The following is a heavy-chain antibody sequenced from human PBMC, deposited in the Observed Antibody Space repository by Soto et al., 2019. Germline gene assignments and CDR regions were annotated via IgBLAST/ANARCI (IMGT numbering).Heavy chain of an antibody. CDR3: AKPDNSGSHHLDC. V-gene: IGHV3-30*18. J-gene: IGHJ4*02. CDR2: ITDDGLRK. CDR1: GFTFSNYG. D-gene: IGHD1-26*01. Sequence: QVQLVESGGGVVQPGRSLRLSCAASGFTFSNYGMHWVRQAPGKGLESVAVITDDGLRKHYADSVKGRFTISRDISRNTLYLQMNSLKDEDTAVYYCAKPDNSGSHHLDCWGQRTLVTVTS.